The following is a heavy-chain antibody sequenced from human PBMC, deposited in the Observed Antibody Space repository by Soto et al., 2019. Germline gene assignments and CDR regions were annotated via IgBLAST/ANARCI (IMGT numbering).Heavy chain of an antibody. CDR2: IKSKTDGGTT. J-gene: IGHJ4*02. V-gene: IGHV3-15*01. Sequence: GGSLRLSCAASGFTFSNAWMSWVRQAPGKGLEWVGRIKSKTDGGTTDYAAPVKGRFTISRDDSKNTLYLQMNSLKTEDTAVYYCTTGLVATIQGYFDYWGQGTLVTVS. CDR3: TTGLVATIQGYFDY. D-gene: IGHD5-12*01. CDR1: GFTFSNAW.